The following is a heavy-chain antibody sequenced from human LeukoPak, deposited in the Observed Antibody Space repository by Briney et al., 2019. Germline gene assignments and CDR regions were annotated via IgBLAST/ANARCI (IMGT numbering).Heavy chain of an antibody. V-gene: IGHV4-61*01. CDR1: GGSVSSGSYY. J-gene: IGHJ5*02. CDR3: ARGFGDWGLSWFDP. CDR2: IYCSGSA. D-gene: IGHD3-10*01. Sequence: PSETLSLTCTVSGGSVSSGSYYWSWIRQPPGKGLEWLGYIYCSGSAKYNPSLKSRVTISVDTSKNQFSLKLTSVTAADTAVYYCARGFGDWGLSWFDPWGQGTLVTVSS.